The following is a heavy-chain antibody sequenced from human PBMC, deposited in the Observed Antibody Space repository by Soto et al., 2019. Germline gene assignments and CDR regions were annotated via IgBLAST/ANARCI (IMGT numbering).Heavy chain of an antibody. CDR1: GFTFTSYA. J-gene: IGHJ6*02. V-gene: IGHV3-23*01. CDR2: ISVSGDRT. CDR3: ARVSWREKYGMDV. Sequence: GGSLRLSCAASGFTFTSYAMCWVRQAPGKGLEWVSSISVSGDRTFYADSVKGRFTISRDNAKNSLYLQMNRLRAGDTAVYYCARVSWREKYGMDVWGQGTTVTVSS.